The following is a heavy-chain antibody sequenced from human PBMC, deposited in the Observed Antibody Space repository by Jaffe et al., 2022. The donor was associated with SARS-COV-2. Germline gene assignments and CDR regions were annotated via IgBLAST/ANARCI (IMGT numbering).Heavy chain of an antibody. CDR2: IWYDGSNK. D-gene: IGHD6-13*01. J-gene: IGHJ6*02. Sequence: QVQLVESGGGVVQPGRSLRLSCAASGFTFSSYGMHWVRQAPGKGLEWVAVIWYDGSNKYYADSVKGRFTISRDNSKNTLYLQMNSLRAEDTAVYYCARDDSIAAAGYYYYYYGMDVWGQGTTVTVSS. V-gene: IGHV3-33*01. CDR1: GFTFSSYG. CDR3: ARDDSIAAAGYYYYYYGMDV.